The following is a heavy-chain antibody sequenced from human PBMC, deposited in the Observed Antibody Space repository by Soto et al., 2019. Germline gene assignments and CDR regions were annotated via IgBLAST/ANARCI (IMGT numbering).Heavy chain of an antibody. CDR2: IYYSGST. J-gene: IGHJ3*02. D-gene: IGHD1-26*01. CDR3: ASDLQGDHDAFDI. Sequence: SETLSLTCTVSGGSISSYYWSWIRQPPGKGLEWIGYIYYSGSTNYNPSLKSRVTISVDTSKNQFSLKLSSVTAADTAVYYCASDLQGDHDAFDIWGQGPMATASS. V-gene: IGHV4-59*01. CDR1: GGSISSYY.